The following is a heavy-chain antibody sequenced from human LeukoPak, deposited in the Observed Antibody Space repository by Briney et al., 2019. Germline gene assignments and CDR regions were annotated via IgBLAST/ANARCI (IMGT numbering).Heavy chain of an antibody. J-gene: IGHJ4*02. D-gene: IGHD3-22*01. CDR2: INPSGGST. Sequence: ASVKVSCKASGYTFTSYYMHWVRQAPGQGLEWMGIINPSGGSTSYAQKFQGRVTMTRDMSTSTVYMELSSLRSEDTAVYYCARVGGYYDSSGLDDLDYWGQGTLVTVSS. V-gene: IGHV1-46*01. CDR1: GYTFTSYY. CDR3: ARVGGYYDSSGLDDLDY.